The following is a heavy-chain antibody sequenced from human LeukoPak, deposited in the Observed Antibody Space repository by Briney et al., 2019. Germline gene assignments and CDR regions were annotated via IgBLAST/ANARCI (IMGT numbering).Heavy chain of an antibody. V-gene: IGHV1-2*02. CDR2: INPNSRGT. Sequence: ASVKVSCKACGYTFTGYYMLWVRQAPGQGLDGVGWINPNSRGTNYAQKFQGRGTMTRDPSISTAYMALSRLRSDDTAVYYCARTAYYDILTLTPFDYWGQGTLVTVSS. D-gene: IGHD3-9*01. CDR3: ARTAYYDILTLTPFDY. CDR1: GYTFTGYY. J-gene: IGHJ4*02.